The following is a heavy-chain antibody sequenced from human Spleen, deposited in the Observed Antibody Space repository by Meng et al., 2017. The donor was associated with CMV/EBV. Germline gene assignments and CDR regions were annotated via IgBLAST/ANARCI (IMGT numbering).Heavy chain of an antibody. CDR3: AREPGRGAFDI. V-gene: IGHV3-48*04. CDR2: ISSNGSTI. D-gene: IGHD3-10*01. J-gene: IGHJ3*02. Sequence: GGSLRLSCAASGFTFSSYSMNWVRQAPGKGLEWVSYISSNGSTIYYGDSVKGRFTISRDNAKNSLYLQMNSLRAEDTAVYYCAREPGRGAFDIWGQGTMVTVSS. CDR1: GFTFSSYS.